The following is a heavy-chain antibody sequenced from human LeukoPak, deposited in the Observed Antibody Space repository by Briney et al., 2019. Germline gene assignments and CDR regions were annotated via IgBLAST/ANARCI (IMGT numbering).Heavy chain of an antibody. V-gene: IGHV3-30-3*01. CDR3: ARVLRAAWELPPFDY. CDR1: GFTFSSYA. D-gene: IGHD1-26*01. CDR2: ISYDANIGSNK. J-gene: IGHJ4*02. Sequence: GRSLRLSCAASGFTFSSYAMHWVRQAPGKGLEWVALISYDANIGSNKYYADSVKGRFTISRDNSKSTLFLQMSGLRAEDTAVYYCARVLRAAWELPPFDYWGQGTLVTVSS.